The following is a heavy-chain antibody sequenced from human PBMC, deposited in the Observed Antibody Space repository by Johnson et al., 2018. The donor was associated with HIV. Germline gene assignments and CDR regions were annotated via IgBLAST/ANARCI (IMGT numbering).Heavy chain of an antibody. J-gene: IGHJ3*02. V-gene: IGHV3-30*04. CDR2: ISYDGSIK. CDR3: ARKADAIDI. CDR1: GFTFSSYA. Sequence: VQLVESGGGVVQPGRSLRLSCAASGFTFSSYAMHWVRQAPGKGLEWVAVISYDGSIKYYADSVKGRFTISRDNSKNTLYLQMNSQRAEDTAVYYCARKADAIDIWGQGTMVTVSS.